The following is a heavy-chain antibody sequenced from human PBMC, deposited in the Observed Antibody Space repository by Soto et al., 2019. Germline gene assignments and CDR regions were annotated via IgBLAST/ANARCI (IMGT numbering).Heavy chain of an antibody. CDR2: IYWDDDK. CDR1: GFSLSTSGVG. J-gene: IGHJ5*02. V-gene: IGHV2-5*02. Sequence: QITLKESGPTLVKPTQTLTLTCTFSGFSLSTSGVGVGWIRQPPGKALEWLALIYWDDDKRYSPSLKSRLTITKDTSNTQVDLTMTNMDPVDTATYYCAHRPGGSGYYHGWFDPWGQGPLVTVSS. CDR3: AHRPGGSGYYHGWFDP. D-gene: IGHD3-22*01.